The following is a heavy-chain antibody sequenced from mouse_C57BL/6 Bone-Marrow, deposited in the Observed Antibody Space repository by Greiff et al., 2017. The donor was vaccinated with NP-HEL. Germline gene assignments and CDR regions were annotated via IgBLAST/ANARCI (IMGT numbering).Heavy chain of an antibody. J-gene: IGHJ2*01. CDR1: GYTFTDYY. Sequence: VQLQQSGPVLVKPGASVKMSCKASGYTFTDYYMNWVKQSHGKSLEWIGVINPYNGGTSYNQKFQGKATLTVDKSSSTAYMERNSLTSEDSAVYYCARDSSGSYYFDYGGQGTTLTVSS. D-gene: IGHD3-2*02. CDR2: INPYNGGT. V-gene: IGHV1-19*01. CDR3: ARDSSGSYYFDY.